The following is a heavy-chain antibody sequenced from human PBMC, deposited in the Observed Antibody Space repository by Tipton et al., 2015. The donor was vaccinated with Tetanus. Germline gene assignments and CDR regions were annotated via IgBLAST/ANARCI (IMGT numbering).Heavy chain of an antibody. Sequence: QSGAEVKTPGASVQVSCKASGYTFTGYYIHWGRQAPGQGLEWMGGIIPIYDTTSYAQMFQARVTITADKSTGTAFMELSSLTSEDTAVYYCTSPARYCSGGSCYLALDYWGQGTLVPVSS. D-gene: IGHD2-15*01. V-gene: IGHV1-46*01. CDR3: TSPARYCSGGSCYLALDY. CDR2: IIPIYDTT. CDR1: GYTFTGYY. J-gene: IGHJ4*02.